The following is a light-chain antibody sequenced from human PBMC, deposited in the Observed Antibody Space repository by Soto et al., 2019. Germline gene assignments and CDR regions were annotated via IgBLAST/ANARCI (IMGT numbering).Light chain of an antibody. Sequence: EIVMTQSPATLSLSPGERATLSCRASVSVRTDLAWYQQKPGQAPRLLMYGAATRATGVPARFSGSGSGSEFSLPINTLQSEDFAVYYCQQYHNWLPITFGQGTRLEI. CDR2: GAA. V-gene: IGKV3-15*01. CDR1: VSVRTD. J-gene: IGKJ5*01. CDR3: QQYHNWLPIT.